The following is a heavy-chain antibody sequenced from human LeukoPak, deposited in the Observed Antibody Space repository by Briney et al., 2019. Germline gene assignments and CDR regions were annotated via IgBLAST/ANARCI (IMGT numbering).Heavy chain of an antibody. V-gene: IGHV4-61*01. CDR3: ARDRYYYDSSEVFTENAFDI. D-gene: IGHD3-22*01. J-gene: IGHJ3*02. CDR1: GGSVSSGSYY. Sequence: PSETLSLTCTVSGGSVSSGSYYWSWIRQPPGKGLEWIGYIYYSGSTNYNPSLKSRVTISVDTSKNQFSLKLSSVTAADTAVYYCARDRYYYDSSEVFTENAFDIWGQGTMVTVSS. CDR2: IYYSGST.